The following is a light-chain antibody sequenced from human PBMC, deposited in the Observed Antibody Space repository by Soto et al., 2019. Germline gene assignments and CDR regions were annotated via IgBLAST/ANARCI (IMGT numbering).Light chain of an antibody. Sequence: DIRMSQSASTLSASXGDRVTITXRASQSIHSLLAWYQQKPGKAPKALIYDASSLGSGVPSRFSGSGSGTEFTLTISSLQPDDFATYYCLQHNSYPLTFGQGTKVDIK. CDR1: QSIHSL. CDR2: DAS. J-gene: IGKJ1*01. CDR3: LQHNSYPLT. V-gene: IGKV1-5*01.